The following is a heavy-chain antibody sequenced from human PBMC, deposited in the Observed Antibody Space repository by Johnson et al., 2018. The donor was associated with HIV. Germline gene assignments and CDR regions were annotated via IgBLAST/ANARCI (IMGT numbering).Heavy chain of an antibody. Sequence: QVQLVESGGGLIQPGGSLRLSCAASGFTVSSNYMSWVRQAPGKGLEWVAVISYDGNNKYYADSVKGRFTISRDNSKNTLYLQMNSLRAEDTAVYYCAKDMGAYQLLYAFDIWGQGTMVTVSS. J-gene: IGHJ3*02. CDR3: AKDMGAYQLLYAFDI. CDR2: ISYDGNNK. D-gene: IGHD2-2*02. V-gene: IGHV3-30*18. CDR1: GFTVSSNY.